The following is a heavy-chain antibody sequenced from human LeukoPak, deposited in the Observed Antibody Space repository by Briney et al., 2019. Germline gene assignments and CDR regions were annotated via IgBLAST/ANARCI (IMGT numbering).Heavy chain of an antibody. D-gene: IGHD3-22*01. CDR1: GYTYTSYG. J-gene: IGHJ4*02. CDR3: ARAPPYDSSGYYWE. Sequence: ASVNVSCKASGYTYTSYGISWVRQAPGQGLEWMGWISAYNGNTNYAQKLQGRVTMTTDTSTSTAYMELRSLRSDDTAVYYCARAPPYDSSGYYWEWGQGTLVTVSS. V-gene: IGHV1-18*01. CDR2: ISAYNGNT.